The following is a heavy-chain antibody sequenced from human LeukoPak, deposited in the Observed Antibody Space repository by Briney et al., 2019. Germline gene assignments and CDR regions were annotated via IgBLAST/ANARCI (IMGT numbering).Heavy chain of an antibody. CDR1: GFTFDDYA. V-gene: IGHV3-43*02. D-gene: IGHD2-15*01. Sequence: PGGSLRVSCAASGFTFDDYAMHWVRQAPGKGLEWVSLISGDGGSTYYADSVKGRFTISRDNSKNSLYLQMNSLRTEDTALYYCAKDMRSSRGPGDWYFDLWGRGTLVTVSS. J-gene: IGHJ2*01. CDR3: AKDMRSSRGPGDWYFDL. CDR2: ISGDGGST.